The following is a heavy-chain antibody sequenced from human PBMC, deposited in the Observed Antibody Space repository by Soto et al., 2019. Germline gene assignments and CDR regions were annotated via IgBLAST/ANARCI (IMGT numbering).Heavy chain of an antibody. V-gene: IGHV1-18*01. CDR3: ARDNGRGYSGYDDHAFDI. CDR2: ISAYNGNT. CDR1: GYTFTSYG. Sequence: QVQLVQSGAEVKKPGASVKVSCKASGYTFTSYGISWVRQAPGQGLEWMGWISAYNGNTNYAQKLQGRVTMATDTSTSTAYMELRSLRSDDTAVYYCARDNGRGYSGYDDHAFDIWGQGTMVTVSS. J-gene: IGHJ3*02. D-gene: IGHD5-12*01.